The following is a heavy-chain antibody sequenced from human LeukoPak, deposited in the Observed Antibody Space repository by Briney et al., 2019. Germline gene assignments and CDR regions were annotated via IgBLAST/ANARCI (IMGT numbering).Heavy chain of an antibody. CDR1: GGSISSYY. D-gene: IGHD5-12*01. V-gene: IGHV4-59*08. CDR2: IYYSGST. CDR3: ARALPELSGYGPSDY. Sequence: SETLSLTCTVSGGSISSYYWSWIRQPPGKGLEWIGYIYYSGSTNYNPSLKSRVTISVDTSKNQFSLKLSSVTAADTAVYYCARALPELSGYGPSDYWGQGTLVTVSS. J-gene: IGHJ4*02.